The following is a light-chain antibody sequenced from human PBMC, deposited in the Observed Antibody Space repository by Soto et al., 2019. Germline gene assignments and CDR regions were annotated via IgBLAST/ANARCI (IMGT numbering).Light chain of an antibody. J-gene: IGKJ1*01. CDR2: DAS. CDR3: QQYTNTNNPWM. V-gene: IGKV1-5*01. Sequence: DIQVTQSPPTLDSSLLDIVTITCRASQTISAWMAWYQQKPGKAPKLLVYDASTLQSGVASRFSGSGSGTEFTLIISGLQPDDSATYYCQQYTNTNNPWMFGQGTKVDIK. CDR1: QTISAW.